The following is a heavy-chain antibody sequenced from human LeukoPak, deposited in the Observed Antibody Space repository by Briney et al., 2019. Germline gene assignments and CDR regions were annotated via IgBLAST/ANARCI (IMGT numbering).Heavy chain of an antibody. Sequence: PGGSLRLSCVGSGFTISNFSMNWVRQAPGKGLEWVSYISRSSSIIYYADSVKGRFTISRDNARNSLSLQMNSLRAEDTAVYYCARDPYSGTYGNTYYYYMDVWGKGTTVTISS. V-gene: IGHV3-48*04. D-gene: IGHD1-26*01. CDR3: ARDPYSGTYGNTYYYYMDV. CDR1: GFTISNFS. J-gene: IGHJ6*03. CDR2: ISRSSSII.